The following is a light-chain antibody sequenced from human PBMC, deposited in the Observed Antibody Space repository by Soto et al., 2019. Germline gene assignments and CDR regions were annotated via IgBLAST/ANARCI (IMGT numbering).Light chain of an antibody. Sequence: DIQLTQSPSFLSPSIGESVTITCRAGQVIITSLACYQVKPGKAPKLLICAASALESGGPSRFSATGSGPEFNLTITSLWRDYIVTHYSQQLLDSPIPFGDGTGL. V-gene: IGKV1-9*01. J-gene: IGKJ5*01. CDR3: QQLLDSPIP. CDR1: QVIITS. CDR2: AAS.